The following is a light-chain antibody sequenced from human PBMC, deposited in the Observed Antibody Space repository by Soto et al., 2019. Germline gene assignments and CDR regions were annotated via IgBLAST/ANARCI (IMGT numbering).Light chain of an antibody. J-gene: IGKJ2*01. CDR1: QSVSSNY. CDR3: QHYSSSYMYT. V-gene: IGKV3-20*01. CDR2: GAS. Sequence: EIVLTQSPGTLSLSPGERATLSCRASQSVSSNYLTWYQQKPGQAPRLLLYGASSRATGVPDRFSGSGSGTDFTLTISRLEPEDFAVYYCQHYSSSYMYTFGQGTKLEIK.